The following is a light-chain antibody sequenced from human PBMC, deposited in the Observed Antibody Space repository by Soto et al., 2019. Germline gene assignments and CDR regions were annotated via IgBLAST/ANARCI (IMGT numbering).Light chain of an antibody. V-gene: IGLV3-1*01. CDR3: QAWDSRTVV. Sequence: SYELTQPPSVSVSPGQTASITCSGDKLGNKYASWYQQKPGQSPVLVIYQDTKRPSGIPERFSGSNSGNTATLTISGTQGMDEADYYCQAWDSRTVVFGGGTQLTVL. CDR2: QDT. CDR1: KLGNKY. J-gene: IGLJ2*01.